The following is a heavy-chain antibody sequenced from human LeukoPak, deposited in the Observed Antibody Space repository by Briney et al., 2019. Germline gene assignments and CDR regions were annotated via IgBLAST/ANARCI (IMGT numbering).Heavy chain of an antibody. CDR1: GFTFSSYW. CDR2: INSDGSST. CDR3: ARVGTPYYYGSGFDY. V-gene: IGHV3-74*01. J-gene: IGHJ4*02. Sequence: PGGSLRLSCAASGFTFSSYWMHWVRQAPGKGLVWVSRINSDGSSTSYADSVKGRFTISRDNAKNTLYLQMNSLRAEDTAVYYCARVGTPYYYGSGFDYWGQGTLVTVSS. D-gene: IGHD3-10*01.